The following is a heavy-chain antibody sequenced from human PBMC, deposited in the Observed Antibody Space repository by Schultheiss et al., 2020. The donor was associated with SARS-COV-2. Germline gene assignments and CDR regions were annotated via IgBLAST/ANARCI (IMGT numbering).Heavy chain of an antibody. Sequence: GGSLRLSCAASGFTFSGSAMHWVRQASGKGLEWVGRIRSKANSYATAYAASVKGRFTISRDDSKNTAYLQMNSLKTEDTAVYYCARGEVYYGSGTSRFDIWGQGTMVTVSS. CDR1: GFTFSGSA. J-gene: IGHJ3*02. D-gene: IGHD3-10*01. CDR2: IRSKANSYAT. CDR3: ARGEVYYGSGTSRFDI. V-gene: IGHV3-73*01.